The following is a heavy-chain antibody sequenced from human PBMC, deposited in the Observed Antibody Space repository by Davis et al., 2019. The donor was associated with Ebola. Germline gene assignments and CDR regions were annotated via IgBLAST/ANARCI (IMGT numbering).Heavy chain of an antibody. V-gene: IGHV4-34*01. D-gene: IGHD3-10*02. Sequence: SETLSLTCAVYGGSFSGYYWSWIRQPPGKGLEWIGEINHSGSTNYNPSLKSRVTISVDTSKNQFSLKLSSVTAADTAVYYCARGIVRWSRDPQGYWGQGTLVTVSS. CDR2: INHSGST. J-gene: IGHJ4*02. CDR3: ARGIVRWSRDPQGY. CDR1: GGSFSGYY.